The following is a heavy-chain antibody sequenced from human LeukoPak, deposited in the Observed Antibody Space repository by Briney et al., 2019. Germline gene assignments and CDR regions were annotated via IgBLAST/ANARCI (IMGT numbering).Heavy chain of an antibody. D-gene: IGHD2-21*02. CDR2: IYYSGST. Sequence: SETLSLTCTVSGGSISSSRYSWGWIRQPPGKGLEWIGSIYYSGSTYYNPSLKSRVTISVDTSKNQFSLKLSSVTAADTAVYYCASGDWDDMYYFDYWGQGTLVTVSS. CDR1: GGSISSSRYS. J-gene: IGHJ4*02. V-gene: IGHV4-39*01. CDR3: ASGDWDDMYYFDY.